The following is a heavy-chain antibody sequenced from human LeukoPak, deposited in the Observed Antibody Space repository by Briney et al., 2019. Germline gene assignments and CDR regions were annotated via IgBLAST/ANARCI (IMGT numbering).Heavy chain of an antibody. D-gene: IGHD5-18*01. CDR1: GFTFSSYG. J-gene: IGHJ4*02. Sequence: PGGSLRFSCAASGFTFSSYGMHWVRQAPGKGLEWVAVIWYDGSNKYYADSVKGRFTISRDNSKNTLYLQMNSLRAEDTAVYYCAKTGRGYSYGYVLYWGQGTLVTVSS. CDR2: IWYDGSNK. CDR3: AKTGRGYSYGYVLY. V-gene: IGHV3-33*06.